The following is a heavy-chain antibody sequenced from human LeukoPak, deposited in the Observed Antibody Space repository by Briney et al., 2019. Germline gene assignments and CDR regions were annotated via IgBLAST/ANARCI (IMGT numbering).Heavy chain of an antibody. V-gene: IGHV3-30*02. CDR2: IRYDGSNK. Sequence: GGSLRLSCAASGFTFSSYGMHWVRQAPGKGLEWVAFIRYDGSNKYYADSVKGRFTISRDNSKNTLYLQMSSLRAEDTAVYYCAKFRFVVGATFDPWGQGTLVTVSS. D-gene: IGHD1-26*01. CDR3: AKFRFVVGATFDP. CDR1: GFTFSSYG. J-gene: IGHJ5*02.